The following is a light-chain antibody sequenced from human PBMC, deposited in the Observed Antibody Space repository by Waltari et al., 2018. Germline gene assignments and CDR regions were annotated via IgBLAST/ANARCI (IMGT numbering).Light chain of an antibody. J-gene: IGLJ2*01. CDR1: GGSIASNF. Sequence: NFMLTQPPSVSESPGKTVNISCTRSGGSIASNFVQWYQLRPGTSPITVIYDDDQRPSGVPARFSGSIDSSSNSASLTISGLKTEDEADYFCQSYDDTTLLVVFGGGTKLTVL. CDR2: DDD. V-gene: IGLV6-57*01. CDR3: QSYDDTTLLVV.